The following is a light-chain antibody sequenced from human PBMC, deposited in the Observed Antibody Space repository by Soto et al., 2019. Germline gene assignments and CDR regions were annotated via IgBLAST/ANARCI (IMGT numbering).Light chain of an antibody. J-gene: IGKJ3*01. CDR1: QSVSSN. CDR3: QQYNNWPPGRT. CDR2: GAS. Sequence: EIVMTQSPATLSVSPGERATLSCRARQSVSSNLAWYQQKPGQAPRLLIYGASTRATGIPARFSGSGSGTEFTLTISSLKSEDFAVYYCQQYNNWPPGRTFGPATKVDIK. V-gene: IGKV3-15*01.